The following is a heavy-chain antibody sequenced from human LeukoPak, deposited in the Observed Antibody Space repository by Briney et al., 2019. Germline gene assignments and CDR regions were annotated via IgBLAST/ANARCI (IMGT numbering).Heavy chain of an antibody. CDR3: ASFYGSGSYSYYGMDV. V-gene: IGHV1-24*01. CDR2: FDREDGET. D-gene: IGHD3-10*01. CDR1: GYTLTELS. Sequence: ASVKVSCKVSGYTLTELSMHWVRQTPGKGLEWMGGFDREDGETIYAQKFQGRVTMTEDTSTDTAYTELSSLRSEDTAVYYCASFYGSGSYSYYGMDVWGKGTTVTVSS. J-gene: IGHJ6*04.